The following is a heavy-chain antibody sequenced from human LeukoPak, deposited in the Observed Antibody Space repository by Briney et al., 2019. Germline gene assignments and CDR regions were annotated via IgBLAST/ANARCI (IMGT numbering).Heavy chain of an antibody. D-gene: IGHD4-23*01. CDR2: IKSKTDGGTT. CDR1: GFTFSSYA. V-gene: IGHV3-15*01. J-gene: IGHJ6*03. Sequence: GGSLRLSCAASGFTFSSYAMSWVRQAPGKGLEWVGRIKSKTDGGTTDYAAPVKGRFTISRDDSKNTLYLQMNSLKTEDTAVYYCTTDWERTVVTHMDVWGKGTTVTISS. CDR3: TTDWERTVVTHMDV.